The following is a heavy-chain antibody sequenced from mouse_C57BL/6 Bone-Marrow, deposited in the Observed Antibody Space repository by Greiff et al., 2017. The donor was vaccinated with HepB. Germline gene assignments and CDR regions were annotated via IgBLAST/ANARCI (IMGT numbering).Heavy chain of an antibody. J-gene: IGHJ3*01. Sequence: QVQLKQSGAELVRPGASVKLSCKASGYTFTDYYITWVKQRPGQGLEWIARIYPGSGNTYYNEKFKGKATLTADKSSSTAYMQLSSRTSEDSAVYFGARWQGYYDGAYWGQGTLVTVSA. D-gene: IGHD1-1*01. V-gene: IGHV1-76*01. CDR3: ARWQGYYDGAY. CDR1: GYTFTDYY. CDR2: IYPGSGNT.